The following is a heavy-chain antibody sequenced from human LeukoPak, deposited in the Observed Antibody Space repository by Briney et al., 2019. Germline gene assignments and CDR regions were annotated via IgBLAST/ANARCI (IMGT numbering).Heavy chain of an antibody. CDR1: GFTFSSYA. Sequence: GGSLRLSCAASGFTFSSYAMSWVRQAPGKGLEWVSAISGSGGSTYYADSVKGRFTISRDNAKNTLYLQMNSLRAEDTAVYYCARDLRAYYFDYWGQGTLVTVSS. CDR2: ISGSGGST. J-gene: IGHJ4*02. V-gene: IGHV3-23*01. CDR3: ARDLRAYYFDY.